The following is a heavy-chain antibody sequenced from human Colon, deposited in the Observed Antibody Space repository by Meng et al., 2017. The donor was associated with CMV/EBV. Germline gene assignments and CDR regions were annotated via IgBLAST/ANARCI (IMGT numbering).Heavy chain of an antibody. CDR2: ISSGSSDI. J-gene: IGHJ4*02. V-gene: IGHV3-21*01. Sequence: GGSLRLSCAASGFTFSSYNMNWVRQAPGKGLEWVSSISSGSSDIYYADSVKGRFTISRDNARNSLFLQMNSLRVEDTAVYYCARDAAAADFWGQGTLVTVSS. D-gene: IGHD6-13*01. CDR1: GFTFSSYN. CDR3: ARDAAAADF.